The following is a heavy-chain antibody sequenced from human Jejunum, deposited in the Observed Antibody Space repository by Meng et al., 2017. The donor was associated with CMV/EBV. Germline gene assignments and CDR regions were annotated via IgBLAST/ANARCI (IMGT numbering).Heavy chain of an antibody. V-gene: IGHV1-2*02. Sequence: QGQRVRSGAEVKKPWASLKVSCNTSGYTFTGYYIHWVRQAPGQGLEWMGWINPNSGGTNYAQKFQGRVTMTRDTSISTAYMELSRLRSDDTAVYYCARDGWREASAGKIEFWGQGTLVTVSS. CDR1: GYTFTGYY. J-gene: IGHJ4*02. CDR3: ARDGWREASAGKIEF. D-gene: IGHD6-13*01. CDR2: INPNSGGT.